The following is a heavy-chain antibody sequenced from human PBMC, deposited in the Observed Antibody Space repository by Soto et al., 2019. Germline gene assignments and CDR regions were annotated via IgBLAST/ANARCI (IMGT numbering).Heavy chain of an antibody. V-gene: IGHV1-3*01. J-gene: IGHJ6*02. Sequence: ASVKVSCKSSGYTFTTYPMHWVRQAGQRLEWMGWINAGNGDTKYSQKFQGRITITRDTSASTDFMELSSLRSEDTAVYYCARGDFSDLWGQGTTVTVSS. CDR2: INAGNGDT. CDR3: ARGDFSDL. CDR1: GYTFTTYP.